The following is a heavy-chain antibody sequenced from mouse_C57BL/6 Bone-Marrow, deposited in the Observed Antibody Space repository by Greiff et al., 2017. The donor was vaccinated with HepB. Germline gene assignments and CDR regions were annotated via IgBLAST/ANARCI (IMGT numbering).Heavy chain of an antibody. CDR1: GFSLTSYA. CDR3: ARNYVFAY. CDR2: IWTGGGT. V-gene: IGHV2-9-1*01. J-gene: IGHJ3*01. Sequence: QVQLQQSGPGLVAPSQSLSITCTVSGFSLTSYAISWVRQPPGQGLEWLGGIWTGGGTNYNSALKSRLSNSKDNSKSQVFLKMNSLQTDDTARYYCARNYVFAYWGQGTLVTVSA.